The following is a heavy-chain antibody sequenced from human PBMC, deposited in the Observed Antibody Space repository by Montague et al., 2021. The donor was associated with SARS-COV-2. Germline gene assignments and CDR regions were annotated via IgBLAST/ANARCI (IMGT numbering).Heavy chain of an antibody. CDR2: IYWNGGTT. CDR1: RFNFDDYG. CDR3: ARDHAYTSSSDY. D-gene: IGHD3-16*01. Sequence: SLRLSCAASRFNFDDYGMSWVRQAPGKGLEWVPGIYWNGGTTSYADSVKGRFTISRDSAKNSLYLQVNSLRAEDTALYYCARDHAYTSSSDYWGQGTLVTVSS. V-gene: IGHV3-20*04. J-gene: IGHJ4*02.